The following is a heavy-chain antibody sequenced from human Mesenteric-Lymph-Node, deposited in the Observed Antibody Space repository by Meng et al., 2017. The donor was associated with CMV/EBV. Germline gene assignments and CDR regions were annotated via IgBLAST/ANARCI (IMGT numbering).Heavy chain of an antibody. V-gene: IGHV4-38-2*02. J-gene: IGHJ3*01. CDR1: GYSINSGYF. Sequence: SETLSLTCSISGYSINSGYFWGWIRQPPGKGLEWIVNFHHSGNTYYNPSLKSRISISVDTSKNQFSLKLTSVTAADAAIYYCARAFMVEGFDLWGQGTMVTVSS. CDR2: FHHSGNT. CDR3: ARAFMVEGFDL. D-gene: IGHD3-10*01.